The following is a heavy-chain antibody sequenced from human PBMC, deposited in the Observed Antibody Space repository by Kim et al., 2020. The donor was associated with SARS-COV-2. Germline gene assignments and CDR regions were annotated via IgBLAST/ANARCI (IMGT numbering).Heavy chain of an antibody. CDR2: IIPILGIA. Sequence: SVKVSCKASGGTFSSYAISWVRQAPGQGLEWMGRIIPILGIANYAQKFQGRVTITADKSTSTAYMELSSLRSEDTAVYYCARDSRKIVVVPAAMETDGAFDIWGQGTMVTVSS. CDR1: GGTFSSYA. V-gene: IGHV1-69*04. CDR3: ARDSRKIVVVPAAMETDGAFDI. D-gene: IGHD2-2*01. J-gene: IGHJ3*02.